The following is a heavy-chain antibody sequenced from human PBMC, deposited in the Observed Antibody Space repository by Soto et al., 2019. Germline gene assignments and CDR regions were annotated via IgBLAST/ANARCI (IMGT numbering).Heavy chain of an antibody. CDR1: GFTFRNAW. V-gene: IGHV3-15*01. CDR3: TTDPVTMIVVVPSSG. Sequence: PGGSLRLSCAVSGFTFRNAWMSWVRQAPGKGLEWVGRIKSKTDGGTTDYAAPVKGRFTISRDDSKNTLYLQMNSLKTEDTAVYYCTTDPVTMIVVVPSSGWGQGTLVTVSS. CDR2: IKSKTDGGTT. J-gene: IGHJ4*02. D-gene: IGHD3-22*01.